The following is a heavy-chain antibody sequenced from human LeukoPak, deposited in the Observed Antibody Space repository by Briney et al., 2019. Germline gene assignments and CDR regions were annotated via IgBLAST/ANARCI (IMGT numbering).Heavy chain of an antibody. J-gene: IGHJ3*02. CDR2: INGGGDIM. V-gene: IGHV3-23*01. D-gene: IGHD3-10*01. Sequence: PGGSLRLSCAASGFSLRAYDLIWVRQAPGKGLAWVSIINGGGDIMMYEDSVKGRFTISRDNSKNTFYLQMNSLRVEDTAVYYCAMRDRGYGLDIWGQGTMVTVSS. CDR3: AMRDRGYGLDI. CDR1: GFSLRAYD.